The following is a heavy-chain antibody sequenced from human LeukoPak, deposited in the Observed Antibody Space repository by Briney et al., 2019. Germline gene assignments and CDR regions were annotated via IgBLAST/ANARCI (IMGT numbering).Heavy chain of an antibody. J-gene: IGHJ4*02. D-gene: IGHD1-26*01. Sequence: GASVKVSRKASGGTFSSYAISWVRQAPGQGLEWMGRIIPILGIANYAQKFQGRVTITADKSTSTAYMELSSLRSEDTAVYYCARRGCCSGSYFAFDYWGQGTLVTVSS. CDR3: ARRGCCSGSYFAFDY. CDR2: IIPILGIA. V-gene: IGHV1-69*04. CDR1: GGTFSSYA.